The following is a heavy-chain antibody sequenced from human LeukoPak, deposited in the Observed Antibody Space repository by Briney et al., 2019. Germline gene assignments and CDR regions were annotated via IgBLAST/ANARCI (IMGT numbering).Heavy chain of an antibody. V-gene: IGHV4-38-2*02. CDR2: IYHSGST. CDR3: ARGHAVVRGVGYNWFDP. CDR1: GYSISSGYY. Sequence: SETLSLTCTVSGYSISSGYYWGWIRQPPGKGLEWIGSIYHSGSTYYNPSLKSRVTISVDTSKNQFSLKLSSVTAADTAVYYCARGHAVVRGVGYNWFDPWGQGTLVTVSS. D-gene: IGHD3-10*01. J-gene: IGHJ5*02.